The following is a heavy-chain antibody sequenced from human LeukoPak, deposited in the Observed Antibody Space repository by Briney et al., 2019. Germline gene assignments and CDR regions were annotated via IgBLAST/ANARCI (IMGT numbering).Heavy chain of an antibody. Sequence: HPGGSLRLSCAASGFTFSSYEMNWVRQAPGKGLEWVSYISSTGSTIYYADSVKGRFTISRDNAKNSLYLQMNSLRADDTAVYYCARYIGYHDYWGQGTLVTVSS. J-gene: IGHJ4*02. CDR1: GFTFSSYE. D-gene: IGHD3-22*01. CDR2: ISSTGSTI. V-gene: IGHV3-48*03. CDR3: ARYIGYHDY.